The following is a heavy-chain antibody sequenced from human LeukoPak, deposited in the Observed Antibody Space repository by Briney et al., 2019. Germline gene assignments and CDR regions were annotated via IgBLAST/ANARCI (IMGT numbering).Heavy chain of an antibody. CDR2: MRVRGIST. V-gene: IGHV3-23*01. CDR1: GFTFRSYA. D-gene: IGHD2-8*02. Sequence: GGSLRLSCAACGFTFRSYAMRWVRQAPGQGGEGVSSMRVRGISTYDADSVKGRFTISSDNSKNTLYLQMNSLRAEDTAVYYCAKDKATGAPYYYYGMDVWGQGTTVTVSS. J-gene: IGHJ6*02. CDR3: AKDKATGAPYYYYGMDV.